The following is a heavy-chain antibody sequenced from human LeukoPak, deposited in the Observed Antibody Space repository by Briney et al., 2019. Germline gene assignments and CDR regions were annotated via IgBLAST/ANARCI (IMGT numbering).Heavy chain of an antibody. CDR3: AKDDVYYYDSSGYLENWFDP. V-gene: IGHV3-30*02. CDR2: IRYDGSNK. CDR1: GFTFSSYG. D-gene: IGHD3-22*01. Sequence: AGGSLRLSCAASGFTFSSYGMHWVRQAPGKGLEGVAFIRYDGSNKYYADSVKGRFTISRDNSKNTLYLQMNSLRAEDTAVYYCAKDDVYYYDSSGYLENWFDPWGQGTLVTVSP. J-gene: IGHJ5*02.